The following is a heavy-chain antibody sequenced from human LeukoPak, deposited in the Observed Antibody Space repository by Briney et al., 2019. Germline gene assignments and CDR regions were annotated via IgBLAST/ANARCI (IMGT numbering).Heavy chain of an antibody. V-gene: IGHV1-2*06. CDR1: GYILTHYF. CDR3: ARDLPSTANWELDY. Sequence: ASVTVSYKASGYILTHYFMHWVRQAPGQGLEWMGRINPNGGGIIYAQNFQDRVTMTRDTSINTAYMELSGLRADDTAFYHGARDLPSTANWELDYWGQGTPVTVST. CDR2: INPNGGGI. D-gene: IGHD7-27*01. J-gene: IGHJ4*02.